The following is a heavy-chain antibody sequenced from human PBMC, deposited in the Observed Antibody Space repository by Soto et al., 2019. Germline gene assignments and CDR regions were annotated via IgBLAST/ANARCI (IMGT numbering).Heavy chain of an antibody. Sequence: VASVKVSCKASGYTFTSYYMHWVRQAPGQGLEWMGIINPSGGSTSYAQKFQGRVTMTRDTSTSTVYMELSSLRSEDTAVYYCARDPCSGGSCYNVYYYYYGMDVWGQGTTVTVSS. V-gene: IGHV1-46*01. CDR3: ARDPCSGGSCYNVYYYYYGMDV. J-gene: IGHJ6*02. CDR2: INPSGGST. CDR1: GYTFTSYY. D-gene: IGHD2-15*01.